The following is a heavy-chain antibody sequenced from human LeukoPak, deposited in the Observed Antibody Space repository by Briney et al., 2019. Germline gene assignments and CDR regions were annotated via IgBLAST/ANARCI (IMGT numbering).Heavy chain of an antibody. CDR2: IYSGGST. CDR3: AREDILTGFDY. Sequence: GGSLRLSCAASGFTVSSNYMSWVRQAPGKGLEWVSVIYSGGSTYYADSVKGRFAISRDNSKNTLYLQMNSLRAEDTAVYYCAREDILTGFDYWGQGTLVTVSS. CDR1: GFTVSSNY. V-gene: IGHV3-53*01. J-gene: IGHJ4*02. D-gene: IGHD3-9*01.